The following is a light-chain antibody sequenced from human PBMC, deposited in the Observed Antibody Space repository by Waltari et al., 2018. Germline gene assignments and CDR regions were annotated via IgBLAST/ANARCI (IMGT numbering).Light chain of an antibody. V-gene: IGLV1-44*01. CDR2: RRD. Sequence: QSVLPQPPSASGTPGQGVPISCSGGASNIGNNVVNWYQQVPGKAPKLLIYRRDRRPAGVPDRFSGSKSGTSASLAISGLQSEDEADYYCAAWDDSLNGRWVFGGGTKVTVL. J-gene: IGLJ3*02. CDR1: ASNIGNNV. CDR3: AAWDDSLNGRWV.